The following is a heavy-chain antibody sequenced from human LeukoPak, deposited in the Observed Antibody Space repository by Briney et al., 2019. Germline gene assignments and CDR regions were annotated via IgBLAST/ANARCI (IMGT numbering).Heavy chain of an antibody. Sequence: ASVKVSCKASGYTFTSYQINWVRQATGQGLEWMGWMNPDNGNTGFAQNFQGRVTMTRNISVSTAYMAPSSLRSGDTAVYYCARGHVLVPAATDYWGQGTLVTVSS. CDR2: MNPDNGNT. CDR1: GYTFTSYQ. CDR3: ARGHVLVPAATDY. D-gene: IGHD2-2*01. J-gene: IGHJ4*02. V-gene: IGHV1-8*01.